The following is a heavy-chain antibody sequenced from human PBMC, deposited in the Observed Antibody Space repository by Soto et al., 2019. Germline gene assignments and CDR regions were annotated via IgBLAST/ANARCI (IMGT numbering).Heavy chain of an antibody. CDR1: GGTFSSYA. J-gene: IGHJ3*02. CDR3: ARDQVGPHGYNDAFDI. CDR2: IIPIFGTA. D-gene: IGHD5-12*01. Sequence: QVQLVQSGAEVKKPGFSVKVSCKASGGTFSSYAISWVRQAPGQGLEWMGGIIPIFGTANYAQKFQGRVTITADESTSTAYMELSSLRSEDTAVYYCARDQVGPHGYNDAFDIWGQGTMVTVSS. V-gene: IGHV1-69*01.